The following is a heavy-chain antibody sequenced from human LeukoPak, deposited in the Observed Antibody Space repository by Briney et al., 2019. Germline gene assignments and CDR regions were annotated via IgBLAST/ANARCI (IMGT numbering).Heavy chain of an antibody. Sequence: GGSLRLSCAASGFTFSGYSLNWVRQAPGKGLEWISYISTAGTTVYYADSVKGRFAISRDNTKNSLYLQMNSLRVEDTAVYYCARDPEFREWSLTFDYWGQGTLVTVSS. J-gene: IGHJ4*02. CDR1: GFTFSGYS. D-gene: IGHD3-3*01. V-gene: IGHV3-48*04. CDR3: ARDPEFREWSLTFDY. CDR2: ISTAGTTV.